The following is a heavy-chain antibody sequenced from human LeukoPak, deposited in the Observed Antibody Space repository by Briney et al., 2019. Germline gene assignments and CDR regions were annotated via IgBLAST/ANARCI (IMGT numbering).Heavy chain of an antibody. CDR2: INHSGST. CDR1: GGSFSGYY. CDR3: ARSFRYGQRLGQRDRAVSV. Sequence: SETLPLTCAVYGGSFSGYYWSWICQSPGKGLEWIGEINHSGSTNYNPSLKSRVTISVDTSKNQFSLKLSSVTAAGTAVYYCARSFRYGQRLGQRDRAVSVWGKGTTVTVSS. J-gene: IGHJ6*04. V-gene: IGHV4-34*01. D-gene: IGHD5-18*01.